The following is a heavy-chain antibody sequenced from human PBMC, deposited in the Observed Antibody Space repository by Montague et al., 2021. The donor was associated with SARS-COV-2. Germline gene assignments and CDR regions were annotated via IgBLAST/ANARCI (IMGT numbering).Heavy chain of an antibody. CDR2: IYHSGST. D-gene: IGHD6-19*01. V-gene: IGHV4-34*01. J-gene: IGHJ4*02. CDR1: VGSFSGED. CDR3: ARGGRQWLVIDPRYYFDY. Sequence: SETLSLTCSIYVGSFSGEDWSWIRQPPGKGLEWFGEIYHSGSTNYNPSLKSRVTISVDTSKNQFSLRLSSVTAADTAVYYCARGGRQWLVIDPRYYFDYWGQGTLVTVSS.